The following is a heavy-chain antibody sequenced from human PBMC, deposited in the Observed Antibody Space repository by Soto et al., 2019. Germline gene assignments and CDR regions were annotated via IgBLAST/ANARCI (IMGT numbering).Heavy chain of an antibody. CDR3: AKAVTVTGNYYYGMDV. Sequence: QVQLVESGGGVVQPGRSLGLSCAASGFPFSDYGMHWVRQAPGKGLEWVAVISYDGRNKYYVDSVKGRFIITRDNSKNTLYLQMNILRAEDTAVYYCAKAVTVTGNYYYGMDVWGQGTTVTVSS. D-gene: IGHD4-17*01. CDR2: ISYDGRNK. V-gene: IGHV3-30*18. CDR1: GFPFSDYG. J-gene: IGHJ6*02.